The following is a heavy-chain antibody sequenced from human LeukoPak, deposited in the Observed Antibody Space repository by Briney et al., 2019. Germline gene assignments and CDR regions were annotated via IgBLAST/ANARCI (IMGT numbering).Heavy chain of an antibody. CDR2: ISAYNGNT. V-gene: IGHV1-18*01. Sequence: ASVKVSCKASGYTFTSYGISWVRQAPGQGLEWMGWISAYNGNTNYAQKLQGRVTMTTDTSTSTAYMELRSLRSDDTAVYYCARSSTYYYDSSGYSPRAFDIWGRGTMVTVSS. CDR1: GYTFTSYG. J-gene: IGHJ3*02. D-gene: IGHD3-22*01. CDR3: ARSSTYYYDSSGYSPRAFDI.